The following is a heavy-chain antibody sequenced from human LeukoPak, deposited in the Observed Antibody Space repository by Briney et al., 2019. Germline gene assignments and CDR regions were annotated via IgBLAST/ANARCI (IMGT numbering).Heavy chain of an antibody. CDR2: ISWNSDNI. D-gene: IGHD4-17*01. CDR3: AKLSGSSTAVTTTFDY. J-gene: IGHJ4*02. CDR1: GFTFDDYA. Sequence: GGSLRLSCAASGFTFDDYAMHWVRLVPGKGLEWVSGISWNSDNIGYADSVKGRFTISRDNAKNSLYLQMNSLRTEDTALYYCAKLSGSSTAVTTTFDYWGQGTLVTVSS. V-gene: IGHV3-9*01.